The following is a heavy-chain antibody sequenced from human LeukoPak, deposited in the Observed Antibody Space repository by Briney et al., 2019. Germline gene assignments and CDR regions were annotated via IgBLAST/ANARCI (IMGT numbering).Heavy chain of an antibody. Sequence: ASVKVSCKASGYTFTSYYIHWVRQAPGQGLEWMGMINPSGGAPSFAQKFQDRVTMTTDTSTSTVYMEVSSLRSEDTAVYYCARVFSILQSGAFDIWGQGTMVTVSS. D-gene: IGHD2-15*01. CDR2: INPSGGAP. CDR3: ARVFSILQSGAFDI. CDR1: GYTFTSYY. J-gene: IGHJ3*02. V-gene: IGHV1-46*01.